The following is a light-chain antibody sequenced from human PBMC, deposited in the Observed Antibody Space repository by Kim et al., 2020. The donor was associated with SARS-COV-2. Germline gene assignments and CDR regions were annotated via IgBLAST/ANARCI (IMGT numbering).Light chain of an antibody. V-gene: IGLV4-69*01. CDR3: QTWGTGIVV. Sequence: ASVQLTCTLSSGHSSDAIAGHQQEPEKGPRYLMKLNSDGSHSKGDGIPDRFSGSSSGAERYLTISSLQSEDEADYYCQTWGTGIVVFGGGTQLTVL. J-gene: IGLJ2*01. CDR1: SGHSSDA. CDR2: LNSDGSH.